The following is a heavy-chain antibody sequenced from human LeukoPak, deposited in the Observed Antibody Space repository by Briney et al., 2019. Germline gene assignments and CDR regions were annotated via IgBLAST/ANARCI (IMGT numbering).Heavy chain of an antibody. CDR1: GFTFSSYA. J-gene: IGHJ4*02. V-gene: IGHV3-23*01. D-gene: IGHD3-22*01. CDR2: ISGSGGST. Sequence: GGSLRLSCAASGFTFSSYAMSWVRQAPGKGLEWVSAISGSGGSTHYADSVKGRFTISRDNSKNTLYLQMNSLRAEDTAVYYCAKLYYYDSSGYYEGTDYWGQGTLVTVSS. CDR3: AKLYYYDSSGYYEGTDY.